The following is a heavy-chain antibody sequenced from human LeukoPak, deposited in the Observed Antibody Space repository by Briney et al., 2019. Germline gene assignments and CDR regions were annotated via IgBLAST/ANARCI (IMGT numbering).Heavy chain of an antibody. CDR2: IRSKAYGETA. Sequence: GGSLRLSCAASGFTVSSNYMSWVRQAPGKGLEWVGFIRSKAYGETADYAASVKGRFTISRDDSKAIAYLQMNSLKTEDTAAYHCTRDRGAYNLYDYWGQGTLVTVSS. CDR1: GFTVSSNY. V-gene: IGHV3-49*04. D-gene: IGHD1-1*01. J-gene: IGHJ4*02. CDR3: TRDRGAYNLYDY.